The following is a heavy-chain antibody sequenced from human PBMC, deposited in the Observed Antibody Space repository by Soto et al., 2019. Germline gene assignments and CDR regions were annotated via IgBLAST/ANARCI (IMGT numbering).Heavy chain of an antibody. CDR2: IHYSGST. J-gene: IGHJ4*02. CDR1: GGSISSYY. CDR3: ARGWDYYGSGSYYPY. Sequence: SETLSLTCTVSGGSISSYYWSWIRQPPGKGLEWIGYIHYSGSTNYNPSLKSRVTISVDTSKNQFSLKLNSVTAADTAVYYCARGWDYYGSGSYYPYWGQGALVTVS. D-gene: IGHD3-10*01. V-gene: IGHV4-59*01.